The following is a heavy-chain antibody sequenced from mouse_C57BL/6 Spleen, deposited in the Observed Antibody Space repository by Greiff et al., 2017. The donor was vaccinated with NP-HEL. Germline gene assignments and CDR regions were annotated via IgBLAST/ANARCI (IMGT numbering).Heavy chain of an antibody. D-gene: IGHD3-3*01. CDR1: GFTFSSYA. CDR2: ISDGGSYT. Sequence: EVHLVESGGGLVKPGGSLKLSCAASGFTFSSYAMSWVRQTPEKRLEWVATISDGGSYTYYPDNVKGRFTISRDNAKNNLYLQMSHLKSEDTAMYYCASRDGFAYWGQGTLVTVSA. CDR3: ASRDGFAY. J-gene: IGHJ3*01. V-gene: IGHV5-4*01.